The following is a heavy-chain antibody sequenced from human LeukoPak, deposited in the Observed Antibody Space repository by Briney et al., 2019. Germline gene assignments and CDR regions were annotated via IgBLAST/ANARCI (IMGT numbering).Heavy chain of an antibody. CDR3: ARDLERSDMARRRDYYYMDV. J-gene: IGHJ6*03. V-gene: IGHV3-30*04. CDR2: ISYDGSNK. D-gene: IGHD3-10*01. Sequence: GGSLRLSCAASGFTFSSYAMHWVRQAPGKGLEWVAVISYDGSNKYYADSVKGRFTISRDNSKNTLYLQMNSLRAEDTAVYYCARDLERSDMARRRDYYYMDVWGKGTTVTVSS. CDR1: GFTFSSYA.